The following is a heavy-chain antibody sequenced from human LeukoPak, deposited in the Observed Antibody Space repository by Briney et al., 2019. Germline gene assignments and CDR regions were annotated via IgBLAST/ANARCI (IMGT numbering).Heavy chain of an antibody. J-gene: IGHJ4*02. V-gene: IGHV3-48*03. Sequence: GGSLRLSCAASGFTLSSYEMNWVRQAPGKGLEWVSYISSSGSTIYYAVSVKGRFTISRDNAKNSLYLQMNSLRAEDTAVYYCARVRPTAGIDYWGQGTLVTVSS. CDR3: ARVRPTAGIDY. CDR1: GFTLSSYE. CDR2: ISSSGSTI. D-gene: IGHD6-13*01.